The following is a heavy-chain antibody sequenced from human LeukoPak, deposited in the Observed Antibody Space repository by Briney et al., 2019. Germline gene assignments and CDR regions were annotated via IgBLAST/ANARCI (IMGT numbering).Heavy chain of an antibody. CDR1: GFTFSIYA. V-gene: IGHV3-64*01. J-gene: IGHJ3*02. CDR2: ISSNGGST. D-gene: IGHD2-15*01. CDR3: AREVPGGRAFDI. Sequence: GGCLRLSCASSGFTFSIYAMHWVSQASGKGLEYVSAISSNGGSTFYANSVKGRFTISRDNSQNTLYLQMGSLRCEDLAVYCCAREVPGGRAFDIWGQGTMVTVSS.